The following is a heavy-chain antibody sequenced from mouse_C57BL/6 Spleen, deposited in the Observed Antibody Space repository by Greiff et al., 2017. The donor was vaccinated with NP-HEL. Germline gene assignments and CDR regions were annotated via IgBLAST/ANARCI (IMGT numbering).Heavy chain of an antibody. CDR3: ARQGIGSEAMDY. CDR2: ISSGGSYT. V-gene: IGHV5-6*01. J-gene: IGHJ4*01. D-gene: IGHD2-14*01. Sequence: EVKVVESGGDLVKPGGSLKLSCAASGFTFSSYGMSWVRQTPDKRLEWVATISSGGSYTYYPDSVKGRFTISRDNAKNTLYLQMSSLKSEDTAMYYCARQGIGSEAMDYWGQGTSVTVSS. CDR1: GFTFSSYG.